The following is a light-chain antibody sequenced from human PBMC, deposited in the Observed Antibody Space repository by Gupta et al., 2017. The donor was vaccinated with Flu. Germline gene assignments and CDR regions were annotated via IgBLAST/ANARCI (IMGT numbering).Light chain of an antibody. CDR2: EVN. CDR3: ISYTRSVFF. J-gene: IGLJ1*01. CDR1: SSDIGDYNS. V-gene: IGLV2-14*01. Sequence: QSALTQPASVAGSPGQSITISCTGTSSDIGDYNSVSWYHHHPGEAPKLVIFEVNNRPSGVSDRFSGSKSGDTASLTISGLQAEDEADYYCISYTRSVFFFGAGTTVTV.